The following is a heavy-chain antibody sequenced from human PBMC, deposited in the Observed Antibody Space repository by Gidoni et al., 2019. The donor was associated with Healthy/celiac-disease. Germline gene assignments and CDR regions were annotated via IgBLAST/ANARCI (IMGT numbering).Heavy chain of an antibody. D-gene: IGHD1-26*01. CDR2: ISGSGGST. Sequence: EVQLLESGGGLVQPGGPLRLSCAASGFTFSSYAMSWVRQAPGKGLGWVSAISGSGGSTYYADSVKGRFTISRDNSKNTLYLQMNSLRAEDTAVYYCAKIDLDIVGANYYYGMDVWGQGTTVTVSS. V-gene: IGHV3-23*01. CDR3: AKIDLDIVGANYYYGMDV. CDR1: GFTFSSYA. J-gene: IGHJ6*02.